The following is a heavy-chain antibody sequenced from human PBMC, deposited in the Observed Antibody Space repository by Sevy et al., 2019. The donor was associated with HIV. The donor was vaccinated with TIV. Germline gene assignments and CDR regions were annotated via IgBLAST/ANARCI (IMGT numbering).Heavy chain of an antibody. CDR3: ARGVVGATTSYYYYGMDV. Sequence: SETLSLTCAVYGGSFSGYYWSWIRQPPGKGLEWIGEINHSGSTNYNPSLKSRVTISVDTSKYQFSLKLSSVTAADTAVYYCARGVVGATTSYYYYGMDVWGQGTTVTVSS. CDR1: GGSFSGYY. J-gene: IGHJ6*02. V-gene: IGHV4-34*01. CDR2: INHSGST. D-gene: IGHD1-26*01.